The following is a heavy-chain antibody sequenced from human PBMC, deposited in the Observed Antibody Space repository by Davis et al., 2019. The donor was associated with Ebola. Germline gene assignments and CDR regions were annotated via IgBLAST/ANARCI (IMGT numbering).Heavy chain of an antibody. V-gene: IGHV5-10-1*01. CDR1: GYSFTSYW. Sequence: GESLKISCKGSGYSFTSYWISWVRQMPGKGLEWMGRIDPSDSYTNYSPSFQGHVTISADKSISTAYLQWSSLKASDTAMYYCASSAYCSSTSCYPGSGVFDYWGQGTLVTVSS. CDR3: ASSAYCSSTSCYPGSGVFDY. D-gene: IGHD2-2*01. CDR2: IDPSDSYT. J-gene: IGHJ4*02.